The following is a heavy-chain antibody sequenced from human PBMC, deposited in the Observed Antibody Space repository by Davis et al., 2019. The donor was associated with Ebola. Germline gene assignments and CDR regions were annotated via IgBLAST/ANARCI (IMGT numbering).Heavy chain of an antibody. J-gene: IGHJ4*02. D-gene: IGHD6-19*01. CDR3: ARAGYSSGYDY. V-gene: IGHV3-7*03. CDR1: GFTFSSYW. Sequence: PGGSLRLSCAASGFTFSSYWMAWVRQAPGKGLEWLANIRPDGNDRYYVDSVKGRFTISRDNAKDSLYLQMNSLRAEDTAVYYCARAGYSSGYDYWGQGTLVTVSS. CDR2: IRPDGNDR.